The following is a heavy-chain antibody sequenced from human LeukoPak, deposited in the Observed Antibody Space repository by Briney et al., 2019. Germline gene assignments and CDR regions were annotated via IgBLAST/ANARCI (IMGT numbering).Heavy chain of an antibody. V-gene: IGHV3-48*03. J-gene: IGHJ3*02. D-gene: IGHD1-1*01. Sequence: GGSLRLSCAASGFIFSSYAMSWVRRAPGKGLEWVSYIESSGNTIYYTDSVQGRFTISRDDAQSSLYLQMNSLRAEDTAVYYCARDRSPNWNDGAFDIWGQGTVVTVSS. CDR1: GFIFSSYA. CDR3: ARDRSPNWNDGAFDI. CDR2: IESSGNTI.